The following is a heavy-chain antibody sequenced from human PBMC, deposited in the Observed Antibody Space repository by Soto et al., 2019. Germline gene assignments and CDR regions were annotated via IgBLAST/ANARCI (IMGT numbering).Heavy chain of an antibody. CDR1: GVSLSNSY. V-gene: IGHV4-4*08. J-gene: IGHJ4*02. Sequence: QVQLQESGPGLVKPSETMSLTCTVSGVSLSNSYCSWARQPPGKGLEWIGHIWSSGSTNYNPSLGSRVTLSVETSKNQVSLQLGSVTATDTAVYYCGKGGGSYTTGWYNDYWGQGTLVTVSS. CDR3: GKGGGSYTTGWYNDY. D-gene: IGHD6-19*01. CDR2: IWSSGST.